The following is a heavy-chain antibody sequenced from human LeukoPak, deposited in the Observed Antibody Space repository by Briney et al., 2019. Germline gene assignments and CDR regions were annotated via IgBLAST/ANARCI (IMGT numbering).Heavy chain of an antibody. V-gene: IGHV3-7*01. D-gene: IGHD1-26*01. CDR1: GFTFSSYA. CDR2: IKQDGSEK. J-gene: IGHJ4*02. Sequence: PGGSVRLSCAASGFTFSSYAMHWVRQAPGKGLEWVANIKQDGSEKYYADSVKGRFTISRDNAKNSLYLQMNSLGAEDTAVYYCARGGVGVGATYYWGQGTLVTVSS. CDR3: ARGGVGVGATYY.